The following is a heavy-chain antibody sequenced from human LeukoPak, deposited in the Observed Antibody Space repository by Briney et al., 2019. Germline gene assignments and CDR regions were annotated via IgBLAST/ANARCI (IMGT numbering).Heavy chain of an antibody. J-gene: IGHJ4*02. Sequence: PGGSLRLSCAASGFTFSSYAMSWVRQAPGKGLEWVSAISGSGGSTYYADSVKGRFTISRDNSKNTLYPQMNSLRAEDTAVYYCAKDSLGWGLWYFDYWGQGTLVTVSS. CDR2: ISGSGGST. V-gene: IGHV3-23*01. D-gene: IGHD1-26*01. CDR3: AKDSLGWGLWYFDY. CDR1: GFTFSSYA.